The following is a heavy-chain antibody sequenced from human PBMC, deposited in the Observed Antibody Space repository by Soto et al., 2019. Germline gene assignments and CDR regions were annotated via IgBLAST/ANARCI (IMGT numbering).Heavy chain of an antibody. CDR2: VSHIGST. V-gene: IGHV4-39*01. D-gene: IGHD1-1*01. CDR3: ARIISWNDAC. Sequence: PSETLALTCGVSGGCMSNRRYLWGWVRQPPGKGLQWIGSVSHIGSTNYNPSLKSRLTISVGTSKTQSSLRLDSVTAADTAVYYCARIISWNDACWGQGTLVTVSS. CDR1: GGCMSNRRYL. J-gene: IGHJ4*02.